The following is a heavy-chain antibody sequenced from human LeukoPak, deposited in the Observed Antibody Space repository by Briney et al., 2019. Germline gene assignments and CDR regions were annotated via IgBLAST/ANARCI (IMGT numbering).Heavy chain of an antibody. Sequence: GGSLRLSCAASGFTVSSNYMSWVRQAPGKGLEWVSVIYSGGSTYYADSVKGRFTISRDNSKNTLYLQMNSLRAEDTAVYYCARDPRTGSYCSSTSCYIRYYGMDVWGRGTTVTVSS. CDR3: ARDPRTGSYCSSTSCYIRYYGMDV. J-gene: IGHJ6*02. D-gene: IGHD2-2*02. CDR1: GFTVSSNY. V-gene: IGHV3-53*01. CDR2: IYSGGST.